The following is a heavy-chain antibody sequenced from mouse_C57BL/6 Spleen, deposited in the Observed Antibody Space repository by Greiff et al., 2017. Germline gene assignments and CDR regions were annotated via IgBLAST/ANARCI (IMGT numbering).Heavy chain of an antibody. D-gene: IGHD2-14*01. Sequence: VQLKESGPGLVAPSPSLSITCTVSGFSLTSYGVSWVRQPPGKGLEWLGVIWGDGSTNYHSALISRLSISKDNSKCQVFLKMNSRQTDDTDTYYCASHWYGGAWFAYWGQGTLLTVSA. CDR2: IWGDGST. CDR1: GFSLTSYG. CDR3: ASHWYGGAWFAY. J-gene: IGHJ3*01. V-gene: IGHV2-3*01.